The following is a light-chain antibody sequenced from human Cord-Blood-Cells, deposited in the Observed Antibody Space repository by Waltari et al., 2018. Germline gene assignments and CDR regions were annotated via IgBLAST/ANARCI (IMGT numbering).Light chain of an antibody. CDR3: QQSYSTPLT. J-gene: IGKJ4*01. CDR1: QSISSY. CDR2: AAS. V-gene: IGKV1-39*01. Sequence: DIPMTQSPSSLSASVGDRVTITCRASQSISSYLNWYQQKPGKAPKLLIYAASRLQSGVPSSFSCSGSGTDFTLTISSLQPEDFATYYCQQSYSTPLTFGGGTKVEIK.